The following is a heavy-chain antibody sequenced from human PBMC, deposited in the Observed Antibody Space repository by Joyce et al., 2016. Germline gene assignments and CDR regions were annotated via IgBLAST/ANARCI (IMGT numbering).Heavy chain of an antibody. Sequence: QVQLQESGPGLVKPSQTLSLTCTVSGGSISSGGYYWSWIRQHPGKGLEWIWYIYHSGITCYHPSLKSRIFISIDTSKNQFSLKLTSVTAADTAVYYCARDERYCTSAGCHNWFDPWGQGTLVTVSS. J-gene: IGHJ5*02. CDR3: ARDERYCTSAGCHNWFDP. CDR1: GGSISSGGYY. CDR2: IYHSGIT. D-gene: IGHD2-8*02. V-gene: IGHV4-31*03.